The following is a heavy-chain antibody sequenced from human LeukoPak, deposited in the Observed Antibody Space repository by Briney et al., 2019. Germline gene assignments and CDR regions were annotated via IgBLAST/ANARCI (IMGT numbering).Heavy chain of an antibody. CDR1: GFTFSSYA. Sequence: PGGSLRPSCAASGFTFSSYAMSWVRQAPGKGPEWVSAISSSGGSTYYADSVKGRFTISRDNSKNTLYLQMNSLKAEDTDVYYCAKGSSGTAMDADYFDYWGQGTLVTVSS. CDR2: ISSSGGST. D-gene: IGHD5-18*01. J-gene: IGHJ4*02. CDR3: AKGSSGTAMDADYFDY. V-gene: IGHV3-23*01.